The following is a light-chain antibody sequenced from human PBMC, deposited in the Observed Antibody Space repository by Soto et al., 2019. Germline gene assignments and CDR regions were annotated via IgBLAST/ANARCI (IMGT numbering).Light chain of an antibody. CDR2: SND. CDR1: SFNIGFNY. V-gene: IGLV1-47*02. J-gene: IGLJ1*01. Sequence: QSVLTQPPSASGTPGQTVTIPCSGSSFNIGFNYVYWYQQLPGMAPKLLIHSNDERPSGVPDRFSGSKSVTSASLAISGRRSEAEAEYYCAAWDDSLSGGVFATGAK. CDR3: AAWDDSLSGGV.